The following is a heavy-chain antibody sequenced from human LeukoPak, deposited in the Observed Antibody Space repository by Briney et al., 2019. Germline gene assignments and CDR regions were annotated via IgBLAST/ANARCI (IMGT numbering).Heavy chain of an antibody. D-gene: IGHD1-26*01. Sequence: PGGSLRLSCAASGFTFSSYAMSWVRQAPGKGPEWVSAISGSGGSTYYADSVKGRFTISRDNSKNTLYLQMNSLRAEDTAVYYCATPLSGSQTDDAFDIWGQGTMVTVSS. CDR3: ATPLSGSQTDDAFDI. CDR1: GFTFSSYA. J-gene: IGHJ3*02. CDR2: ISGSGGST. V-gene: IGHV3-23*01.